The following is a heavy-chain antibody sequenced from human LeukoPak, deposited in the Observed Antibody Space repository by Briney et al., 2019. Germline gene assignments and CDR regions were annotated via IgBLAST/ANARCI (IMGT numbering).Heavy chain of an antibody. CDR2: ISSSSYI. CDR3: ARVSMVRGVIIIPFDY. V-gene: IGHV3-21*01. D-gene: IGHD3-10*01. Sequence: GGSLRLSCAASGFTFSSYSMNWVRQAPGKGLEWVSSISSSSYIYYADSVKGRFTISRDNAKNSLYLQMNSLRAEDTAVYYCARVSMVRGVIIIPFDYWGQGTLATVSS. CDR1: GFTFSSYS. J-gene: IGHJ4*02.